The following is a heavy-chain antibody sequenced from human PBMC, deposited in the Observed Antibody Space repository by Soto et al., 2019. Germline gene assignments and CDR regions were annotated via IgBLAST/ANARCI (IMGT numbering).Heavy chain of an antibody. D-gene: IGHD4-17*01. CDR1: GFTFSSYG. J-gene: IGHJ5*02. CDR2: IIPIFGTA. CDR3: ARDQPDYGDYGLPNWFDP. Sequence: GGSLRLSCAASGFTFSSYGMHWVRQAPGQGLEWMGGIIPIFGTANYAQKFQGRVTITADESTSTAYMELSSLRSEDTAVYYCARDQPDYGDYGLPNWFDPWGQGTLVTVSS. V-gene: IGHV1-69*01.